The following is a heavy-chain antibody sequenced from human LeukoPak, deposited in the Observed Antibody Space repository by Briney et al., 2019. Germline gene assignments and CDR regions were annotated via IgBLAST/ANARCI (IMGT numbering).Heavy chain of an antibody. D-gene: IGHD3-3*01. V-gene: IGHV1-2*02. CDR3: ARGINYGFWSGYYFDY. Sequence: VKVSCKASGYTFTGYYMHWVRQAPGQGLEWMGWINPNSGGTNYAQKFQGRVTMTRDTSISTAYMELSRLRSDDTAVYYCARGINYGFWSGYYFDYWGQGTLVTVSS. J-gene: IGHJ4*02. CDR2: INPNSGGT. CDR1: GYTFTGYY.